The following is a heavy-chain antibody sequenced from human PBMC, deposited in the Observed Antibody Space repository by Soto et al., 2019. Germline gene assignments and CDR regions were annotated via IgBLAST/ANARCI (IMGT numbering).Heavy chain of an antibody. Sequence: QVRLVQSGAEVKKPGSSVNLSCKASGGTFSNLAINWVRQAPGQGLEWMGGITPLLGAADYAQKFQGRVSIISDESTTTVYMERRSLKSDDTAMYYCATDGQIPLFGVASAPYAMDVWGQGTTVTVSS. CDR2: ITPLLGAA. J-gene: IGHJ6*02. D-gene: IGHD3-3*01. V-gene: IGHV1-69*05. CDR3: ATDGQIPLFGVASAPYAMDV. CDR1: GGTFSNLA.